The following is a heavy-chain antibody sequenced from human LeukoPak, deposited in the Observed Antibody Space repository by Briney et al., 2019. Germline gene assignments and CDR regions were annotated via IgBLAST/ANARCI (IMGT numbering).Heavy chain of an antibody. D-gene: IGHD3-10*01. V-gene: IGHV3-23*01. CDR2: ISNSAGST. J-gene: IGHJ4*02. CDR1: GFTFSSYA. Sequence: GGSLRLSCAASGFTFSSYAMSWVRQAPGQGLEWVSVISNSAGSTFYADSVKGRFTISRDNSKNTLYLQMNSLRAEDTAVYYCAKRASGSGTSLYYFDYWGQGTLVTVSS. CDR3: AKRASGSGTSLYYFDY.